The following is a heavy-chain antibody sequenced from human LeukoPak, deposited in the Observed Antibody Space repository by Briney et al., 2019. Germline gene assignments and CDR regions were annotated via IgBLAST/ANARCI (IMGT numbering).Heavy chain of an antibody. CDR1: GFTFSSYW. D-gene: IGHD3-16*01. CDR3: ARGDRPVHYYYYYMDV. V-gene: IGHV3-74*01. Sequence: AGGSLRLSCAASGFTFSSYWMHWVRQAPGKGLVWVSRINSDGSSTSYADSVKGRFTISRDNVKNTLYLQMNSLRAEDTAVYYCARGDRPVHYYYYYMDVWGKGTTVTVSS. J-gene: IGHJ6*03. CDR2: INSDGSST.